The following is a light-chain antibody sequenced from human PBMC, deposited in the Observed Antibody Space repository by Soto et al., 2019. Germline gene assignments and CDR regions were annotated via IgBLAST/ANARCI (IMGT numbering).Light chain of an antibody. CDR1: ISNLGSNF. Sequence: QPVLTQPPSASGTPGQRVTISCSGSISNLGSNFVFWYQQLPGAAPKLLISRNDQRPSGVPDRFSGSKSGTSASLAISGLRSEDEADYHCAAWDDSLRGVVFGGGTKLT. J-gene: IGLJ3*02. V-gene: IGLV1-47*01. CDR2: RND. CDR3: AAWDDSLRGVV.